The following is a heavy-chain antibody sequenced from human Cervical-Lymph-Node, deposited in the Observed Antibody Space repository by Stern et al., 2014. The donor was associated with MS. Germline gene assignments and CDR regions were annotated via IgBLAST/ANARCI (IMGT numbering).Heavy chain of an antibody. CDR1: GFTLSMYR. D-gene: IGHD3-16*01. V-gene: IGHV3-74*02. CDR2: SEVDGTTT. CDR3: ARVGATSPIDF. Sequence: VQLVQSGGGLVQPGGSLRLSCAASGFTLSMYRMHWLRQIQGQGLVWVSRSEVDGTTTAYADSVKGRFTISRDNAKNTLYLQMNSLRADDTAVYYCARVGATSPIDFWGQGTLVTVSS. J-gene: IGHJ4*02.